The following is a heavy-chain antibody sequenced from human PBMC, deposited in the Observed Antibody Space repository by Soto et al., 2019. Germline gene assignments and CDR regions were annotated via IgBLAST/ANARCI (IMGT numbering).Heavy chain of an antibody. J-gene: IGHJ5*02. CDR2: IYFTGNT. CDR1: GGSITSSSHF. Sequence: SETLSLTCTASGGSITSSSHFWGWVRQPPGKGLEWIGTIYFTGNTYYTPSLKSRLTMSIDTSKNEFSLRLNSVTAADTAVYYCAGQTFTVAADSYGRSNWFDPWGPGTLVTVSS. CDR3: AGQTFTVAADSYGRSNWFDP. D-gene: IGHD2-15*01. V-gene: IGHV4-39*01.